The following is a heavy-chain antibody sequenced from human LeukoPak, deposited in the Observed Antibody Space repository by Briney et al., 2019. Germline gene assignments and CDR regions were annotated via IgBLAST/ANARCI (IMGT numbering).Heavy chain of an antibody. Sequence: SETLSLTCTVSGGSISSYYWSWIRQPAGKGLEWIGRIYTSGSTNYNPSLKSRVTMSVDTFKNQFSLKLSSVTAADTAVYYCASQPTAATPYYFDYWGQGTLVTVSS. J-gene: IGHJ4*02. D-gene: IGHD2-2*01. CDR1: GGSISSYY. CDR2: IYTSGST. CDR3: ASQPTAATPYYFDY. V-gene: IGHV4-4*07.